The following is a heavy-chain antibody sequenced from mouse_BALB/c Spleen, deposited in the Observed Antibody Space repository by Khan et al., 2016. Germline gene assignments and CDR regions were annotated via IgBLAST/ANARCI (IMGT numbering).Heavy chain of an antibody. CDR1: GYSFTRYW. J-gene: IGHJ4*01. Sequence: QVQLQKSGTELVRPGASVKLSCKASGYSFTRYWMNWVKQRPGQGLEWIGMINTSDSESRLNQKSKDKATLTVDNSSSIAYMQLSSPTSEDPAVYYCPRSAYGNHPYYAMDYWGQGTSVTVSS. V-gene: IGHV1-61*01. D-gene: IGHD2-1*01. CDR2: INTSDSES. CDR3: PRSAYGNHPYYAMDY.